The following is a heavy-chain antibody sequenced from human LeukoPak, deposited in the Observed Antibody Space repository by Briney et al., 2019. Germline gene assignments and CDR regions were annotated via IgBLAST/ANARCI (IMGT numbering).Heavy chain of an antibody. V-gene: IGHV3-30-3*01. J-gene: IGHJ4*02. Sequence: PGGSLRLSCAASGITFSSYAMHWVRQAPGKGLEWVAVISYDGSNKYYADSVKGRFTISRDNSKNTLYLQMNSLRAEDTAVYYCARVGPSGSGSPGYYFDYWGQGTLVTVSS. CDR1: GITFSSYA. CDR3: ARVGPSGSGSPGYYFDY. D-gene: IGHD3-10*01. CDR2: ISYDGSNK.